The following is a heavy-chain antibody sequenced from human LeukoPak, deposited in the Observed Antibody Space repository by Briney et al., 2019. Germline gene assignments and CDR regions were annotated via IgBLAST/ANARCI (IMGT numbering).Heavy chain of an antibody. CDR2: INPNSGGT. D-gene: IGHD3-10*01. CDR1: GYTFTGYY. J-gene: IGHJ5*02. Sequence: GASVKVSCKASGYTFTGYYMHWVRQAPGQGLEWMGWINPNSGGTNYAQKFQGRVTMTRDTSISTAYMELSRLRSDDTAVYYCARPGSYYSNWFVPWGQGTLVTVSS. CDR3: ARPGSYYSNWFVP. V-gene: IGHV1-2*02.